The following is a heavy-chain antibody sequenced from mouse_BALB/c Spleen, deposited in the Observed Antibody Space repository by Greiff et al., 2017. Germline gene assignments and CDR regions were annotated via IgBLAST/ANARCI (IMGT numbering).Heavy chain of an antibody. CDR1: GFNIKDTY. CDR3: ARGYGNYEGFAY. CDR2: IDPANGNT. Sequence: EVKLQESGAELVKPGASVKLSCTASGFNIKDTYMHWVKQRPEQGLEWIGRIDPANGNTKYDPKFQGKATITADTSSNTAYLQLSSLTSEDTAVYYCARGYGNYEGFAYWGQGTLVTVSA. V-gene: IGHV14-3*02. J-gene: IGHJ3*01. D-gene: IGHD2-1*01.